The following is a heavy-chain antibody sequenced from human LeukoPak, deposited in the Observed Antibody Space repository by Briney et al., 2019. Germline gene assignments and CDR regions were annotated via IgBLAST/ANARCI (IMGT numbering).Heavy chain of an antibody. J-gene: IGHJ5*02. Sequence: SETLSLTCAVSGGTISSSNWWSWVRQPPGKGLEWIGEIYHSGSTNYNPSLKSRVTISVDKSKNQFSLKLSSVTAADTAVYYCARRPGIAAAGLLGHTWFDPWGQGTLVTVSS. CDR2: IYHSGST. D-gene: IGHD6-13*01. CDR1: GGTISSSNW. V-gene: IGHV4-4*02. CDR3: ARRPGIAAAGLLGHTWFDP.